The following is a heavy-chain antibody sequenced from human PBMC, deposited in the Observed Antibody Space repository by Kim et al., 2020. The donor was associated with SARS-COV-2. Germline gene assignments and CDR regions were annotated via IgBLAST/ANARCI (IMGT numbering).Heavy chain of an antibody. CDR1: GYSFTNYW. J-gene: IGHJ4*02. V-gene: IGHV5-10-1*01. CDR3: VRSVYGYSGYDSVGY. D-gene: IGHD5-12*01. CDR2: IDPSDSYI. Sequence: GESLKISCKGSGYSFTNYWITWVRQLPGKGLEWMGRIDPSDSYINDSPSFRGHVTLSVDKSINTAYLEWSSLQASDTAMYYCVRSVYGYSGYDSVGYWGQGTLVTVSS.